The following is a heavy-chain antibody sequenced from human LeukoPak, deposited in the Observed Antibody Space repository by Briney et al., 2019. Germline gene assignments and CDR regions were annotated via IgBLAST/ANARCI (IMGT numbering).Heavy chain of an antibody. J-gene: IGHJ4*02. CDR2: IYYSGST. CDR1: GGSISSGGYY. D-gene: IGHD1-26*01. CDR3: VRDSTMGAPDY. V-gene: IGHV4-31*03. Sequence: PSETLSLTCTVSGGSISSGGYYWSWIRQPPGKGLEWIGYIYYSGSTYYNPSLKSRVTISVDTSKNQFPLNLSSVTAADTAVYYCVRDSTMGAPDYWGQGTLVTVSS.